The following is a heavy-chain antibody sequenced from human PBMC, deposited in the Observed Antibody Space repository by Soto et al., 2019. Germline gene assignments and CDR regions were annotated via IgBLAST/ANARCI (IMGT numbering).Heavy chain of an antibody. CDR2: IDNRGSGT. CDR3: TTVFDF. V-gene: IGHV3-74*01. Sequence: EVQLVESGGGLVQPGGSLRLSCAISGFTLTKYWLHWVRQDPGKGLVWVSRIDNRGSGTSYADSVKGRFTISRDIAKNTLYLQMNSLRADDTGVYYCTTVFDFWGQGTLVTVSS. J-gene: IGHJ4*02. CDR1: GFTLTKYW.